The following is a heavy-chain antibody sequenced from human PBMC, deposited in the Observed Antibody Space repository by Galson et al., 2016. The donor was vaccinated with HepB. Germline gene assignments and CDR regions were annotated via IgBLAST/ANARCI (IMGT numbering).Heavy chain of an antibody. CDR3: ARGPDYGDWVDFLDC. J-gene: IGHJ4*02. CDR2: IKQDGTE. D-gene: IGHD4-17*01. V-gene: IGHV3-7*04. CDR1: GFTFSSSW. Sequence: SLRLSCATSGFTFSSSWMSWVRQAPGKGLEWVANIKQDGTENYVDSVKGRFTISRDNAKNSLYLQMNSLRAEDTAAYYCARGPDYGDWVDFLDCWGQGTLVTVSS.